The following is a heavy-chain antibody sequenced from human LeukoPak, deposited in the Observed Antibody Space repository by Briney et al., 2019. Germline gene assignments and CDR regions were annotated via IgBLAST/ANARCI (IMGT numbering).Heavy chain of an antibody. V-gene: IGHV3-21*01. J-gene: IGHJ3*02. CDR2: ITGSSNYI. D-gene: IGHD3-16*01. CDR1: GFTFSSYW. Sequence: GGSLRLSCAASGFTFSSYWMSWVRQAPGKGLEWVSSITGSSNYIYYGDSMKGRFTISRDNAGNSVYLQMNSLRAEDTALYYCARGPRLEAFDIWGQGTMLTVSS. CDR3: ARGPRLEAFDI.